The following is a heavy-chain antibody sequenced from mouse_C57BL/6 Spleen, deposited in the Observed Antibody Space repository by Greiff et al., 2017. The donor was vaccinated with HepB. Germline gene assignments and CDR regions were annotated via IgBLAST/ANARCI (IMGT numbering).Heavy chain of an antibody. CDR2: IDPSDSET. Sequence: VKLQQPGAELVRPGSSVKLSCKASGYTFTSYWMQWVKQRPIQGLEWIGNIDPSDSETHYNQKFKDKATLTVDKSSSTAYMQLSSLTSEDSAVYYCARLVNYYFDYWGQGTTLTVSS. D-gene: IGHD2-1*01. V-gene: IGHV1-52*01. CDR3: ARLVNYYFDY. J-gene: IGHJ2*01. CDR1: GYTFTSYW.